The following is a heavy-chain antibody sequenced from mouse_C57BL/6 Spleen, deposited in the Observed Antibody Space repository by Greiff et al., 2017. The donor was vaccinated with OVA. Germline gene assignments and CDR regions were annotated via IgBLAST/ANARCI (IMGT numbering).Heavy chain of an antibody. CDR2: IDTNSGGP. CDR1: GFTFTSYW. J-gene: IGHJ2*01. D-gene: IGHD2-2*01. Sequence: VQLQQPGAGLVKPGASVKLSCKASGFTFTSYWMHWVKQRPGRGLEWIGRIDTNSGGPQSNEKLQSTATLTVDKPSSTSYMQLSSLTSEESAVNYCARDRYGYDGGYWGQGTTLTVSS. V-gene: IGHV1-72*01. CDR3: ARDRYGYDGGY.